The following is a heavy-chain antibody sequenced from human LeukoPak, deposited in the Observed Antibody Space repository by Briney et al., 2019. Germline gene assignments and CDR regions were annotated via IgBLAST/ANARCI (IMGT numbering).Heavy chain of an antibody. Sequence: SQTLSLTCTVSGGSISSGSYYSSWIRQPAGKGLEWIGRIYTSGSTNYNPSLKSRVTISVDTSKNQFSLKLSSVTAADTAVYYCARAHDYRSAWFDPWGQGTLVTVSS. CDR3: ARAHDYRSAWFDP. D-gene: IGHD4-11*01. V-gene: IGHV4-61*02. CDR1: GGSISSGSYY. CDR2: IYTSGST. J-gene: IGHJ5*02.